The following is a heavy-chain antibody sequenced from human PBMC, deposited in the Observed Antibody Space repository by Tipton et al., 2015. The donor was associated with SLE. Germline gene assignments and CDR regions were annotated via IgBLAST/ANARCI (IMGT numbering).Heavy chain of an antibody. D-gene: IGHD6-13*01. Sequence: SLRLSCAASGFTFSRSDMHWVRQTTEGLEWVAAIGRGGDIYYSASVKGRFTISRENAKNSLYLQMNTLRAGDTAIYYCAREMDDSSSRGWSLDVWGKGTTVTVSS. CDR2: IGRGGDI. CDR1: GFTFSRSD. J-gene: IGHJ6*04. V-gene: IGHV3-13*01. CDR3: AREMDDSSSRGWSLDV.